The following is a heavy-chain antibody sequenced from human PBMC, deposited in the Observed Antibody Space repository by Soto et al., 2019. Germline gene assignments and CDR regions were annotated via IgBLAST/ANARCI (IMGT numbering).Heavy chain of an antibody. J-gene: IGHJ4*02. V-gene: IGHV3-30*18. CDR3: AKGPYSSANGYFDY. D-gene: IGHD6-25*01. Sequence: GGSLRLSCAASGFTFSSYGMHWVRQAPGKGLEWVAVISYDGSNKYYADSVKGRFTISRDNSKNTLYLQMNSLRAEDTAVYFCAKGPYSSANGYFDYWGQGTLVTVSS. CDR2: ISYDGSNK. CDR1: GFTFSSYG.